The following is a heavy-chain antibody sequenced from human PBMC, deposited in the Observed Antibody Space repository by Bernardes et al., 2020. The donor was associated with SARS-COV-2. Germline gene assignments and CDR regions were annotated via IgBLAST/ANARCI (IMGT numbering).Heavy chain of an antibody. J-gene: IGHJ4*02. CDR2: INPNCCGT. Sequence: ASVKVSCKASGYTFTGYYMHWVRQAPGQGLEWMGWINPNCCGTNFPQKFQGRVTMTRDTSISTAYMELSRLRSDDTAVYYCASDVFEVAYYYDSSGYYFFDYWGKGTLVTVSS. V-gene: IGHV1-2*02. D-gene: IGHD3-22*01. CDR3: ASDVFEVAYYYDSSGYYFFDY. CDR1: GYTFTGYY.